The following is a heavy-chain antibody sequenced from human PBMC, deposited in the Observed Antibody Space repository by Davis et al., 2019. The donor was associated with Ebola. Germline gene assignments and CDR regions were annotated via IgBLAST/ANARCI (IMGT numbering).Heavy chain of an antibody. J-gene: IGHJ4*02. CDR3: AASISIFGAVTMQLGY. V-gene: IGHV1-58*01. D-gene: IGHD3-3*01. Sequence: SVKVSCKPSGFTLSGAAVQWVRQARGQPLEWMGWIVAGSGDTNYAQQFQERITFTRDMSTSTVYMELSSLRSDDSAVYYCAASISIFGAVTMQLGYWGQGTLVSVPT. CDR2: IVAGSGDT. CDR1: GFTLSGAA.